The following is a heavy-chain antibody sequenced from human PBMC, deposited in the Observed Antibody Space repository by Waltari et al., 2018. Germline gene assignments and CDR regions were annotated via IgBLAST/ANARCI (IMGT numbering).Heavy chain of an antibody. D-gene: IGHD3-10*01. J-gene: IGHJ4*02. Sequence: QVQLQQWGAGLLKPSETLSLTCAVYRGSLSDSYYSWIRPPPGKGLEWIGEINHSGSINYNPSLKSRVTMSVDTSKNQFSLKLRSVPAADTALYYCARSARGLRRGPTSRFGYFEYWGQGTLVTVSS. CDR3: ARSARGLRRGPTSRFGYFEY. CDR1: RGSLSDSY. CDR2: INHSGSI. V-gene: IGHV4-34*01.